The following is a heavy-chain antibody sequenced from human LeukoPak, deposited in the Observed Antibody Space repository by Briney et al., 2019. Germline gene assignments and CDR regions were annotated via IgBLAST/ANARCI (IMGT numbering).Heavy chain of an antibody. CDR1: GGSFSGYY. D-gene: IGHD3-10*01. Sequence: PSETLSLTCAVYGGSFSGYYWSWIRQHPGKGLEWIGYIYYSGSTYYNPSLKSRVTISVDTSKNQFSLKLSSVTAADTAVYYCATDPTGYWGQGTLVTVSS. CDR3: ATDPTGY. V-gene: IGHV4-31*11. CDR2: IYYSGST. J-gene: IGHJ4*02.